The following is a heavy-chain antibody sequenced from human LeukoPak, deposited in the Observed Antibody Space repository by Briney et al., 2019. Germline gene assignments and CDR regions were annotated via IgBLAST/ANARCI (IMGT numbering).Heavy chain of an antibody. J-gene: IGHJ4*02. Sequence: PSETLSLTCTVSGGSISSGDYYWSWIRQPPGKGLEWIGYIYYSGSTYYNPSLKSRVTISVDTSKNQFSLKLSSVTAADTAVYYCARAYCSGGSCYFRLGYYFDYWGQGTLVTVSS. CDR3: ARAYCSGGSCYFRLGYYFDY. D-gene: IGHD2-15*01. V-gene: IGHV4-30-4*01. CDR1: GGSISSGDYY. CDR2: IYYSGST.